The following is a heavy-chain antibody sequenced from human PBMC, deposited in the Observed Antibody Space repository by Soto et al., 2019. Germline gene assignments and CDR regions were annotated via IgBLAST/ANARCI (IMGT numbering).Heavy chain of an antibody. D-gene: IGHD2-8*01. CDR1: GFTFSEYA. CDR2: IGGAGSNI. Sequence: GGSLRLSCAASGFTFSEYAMTWVRQAPGKGLEWVSVIGGAGSNIYYADSVEGRFTVSRDDSKNTLYLRMDSLRVEDTAVYYCEKDFVSRNGVYDPFDIWGQGTMVTVSS. V-gene: IGHV3-23*01. J-gene: IGHJ3*02. CDR3: EKDFVSRNGVYDPFDI.